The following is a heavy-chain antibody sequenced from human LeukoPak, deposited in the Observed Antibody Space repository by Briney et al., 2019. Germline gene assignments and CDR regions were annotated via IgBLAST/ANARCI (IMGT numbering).Heavy chain of an antibody. Sequence: GGSLRLSCAASGFTFSSYAMHWVRQAPGKGLEWVAVISYDGNNKYYADSVKGRFTISRDNSKNTLYLQMNSLRAEDTAVYYCARDNRARYYDFWSGYLRGLDYWGQGTLVTVSS. D-gene: IGHD3-3*01. V-gene: IGHV3-30*04. CDR3: ARDNRARYYDFWSGYLRGLDY. J-gene: IGHJ4*02. CDR2: ISYDGNNK. CDR1: GFTFSSYA.